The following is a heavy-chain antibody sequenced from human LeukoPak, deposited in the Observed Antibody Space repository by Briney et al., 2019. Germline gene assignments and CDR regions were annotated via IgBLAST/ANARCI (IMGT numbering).Heavy chain of an antibody. V-gene: IGHV2-70*04. Sequence: SGPALVKPTQTLTLTCTFSGFSLSTSGMRVSWIRQPPGKALEWLARIDWDDDKFYSTSLKTRLTISKDTSKNQVVLTMTNMDPVDTTTYYCARGLSGFSTGDYFGYWGQGTLVTVSS. D-gene: IGHD3-10*01. CDR3: ARGLSGFSTGDYFGY. CDR1: GFSLSTSGMR. J-gene: IGHJ4*02. CDR2: IDWDDDK.